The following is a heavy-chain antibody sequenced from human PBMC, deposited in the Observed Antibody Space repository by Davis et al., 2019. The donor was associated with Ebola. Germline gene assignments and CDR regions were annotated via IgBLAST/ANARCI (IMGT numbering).Heavy chain of an antibody. Sequence: LSLTCAVYGGSFSGYYWSWIRQAPGKGLEWVAVIWYDGSNKYYADSVKGRFTISRDNSKNTLYLQMNSLRAEDTAVYYCARATANNWFDPWGQGTLVTVSS. D-gene: IGHD4-17*01. V-gene: IGHV3-33*08. CDR3: ARATANNWFDP. J-gene: IGHJ5*02. CDR2: IWYDGSNK. CDR1: GGSFSGYY.